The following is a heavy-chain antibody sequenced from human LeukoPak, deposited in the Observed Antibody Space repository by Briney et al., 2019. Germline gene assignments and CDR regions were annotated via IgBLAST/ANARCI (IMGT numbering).Heavy chain of an antibody. D-gene: IGHD3-9*01. Sequence: GGSLRLSCAASGFTFSSYSMNWVRQAPGKGLEWVGRIKSKTDGGTTDYAAPVKGRFTISRDDSKNTLYLQMNSLKTEDTAVYYCTTDYDILTGYYTPDAFDIWGQGTMVTVSS. CDR2: IKSKTDGGTT. CDR3: TTDYDILTGYYTPDAFDI. CDR1: GFTFSSYS. V-gene: IGHV3-15*01. J-gene: IGHJ3*02.